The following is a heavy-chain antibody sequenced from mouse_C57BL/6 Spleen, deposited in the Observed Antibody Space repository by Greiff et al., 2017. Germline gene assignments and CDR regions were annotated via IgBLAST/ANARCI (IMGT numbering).Heavy chain of an antibody. CDR2: IDPEDGDT. CDR1: GFNIKDYY. Sequence: EVKLMESGAELVRPGASVKLSCTASGFNIKDYYMHWVKQRPEQGLEWIGRIDPEDGDTEYAPKFQGKATVTADTSSNTAYLQLSSLTYEDTAVYDCAAGEYDGLGFFDYWGQGTTLTVSS. V-gene: IGHV14-1*01. D-gene: IGHD2-14*01. CDR3: AAGEYDGLGFFDY. J-gene: IGHJ2*01.